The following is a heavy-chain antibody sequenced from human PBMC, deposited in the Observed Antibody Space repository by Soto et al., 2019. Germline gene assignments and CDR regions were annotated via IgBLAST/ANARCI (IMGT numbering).Heavy chain of an antibody. V-gene: IGHV4-39*01. J-gene: IGHJ1*01. D-gene: IGHD2-15*01. CDR3: ARHGADLGFNFQH. CDR1: GGSISSSSYY. CDR2: IYYSGST. Sequence: SETLSLTCTVSGGSISSSSYYWGWIRQPPGKGLEWIGSIYYSGSTYYNPSLKSRVTISVDTSKNQFSLKLSSVTAADTAVYCCARHGADLGFNFQHWGQGTLVTVSS.